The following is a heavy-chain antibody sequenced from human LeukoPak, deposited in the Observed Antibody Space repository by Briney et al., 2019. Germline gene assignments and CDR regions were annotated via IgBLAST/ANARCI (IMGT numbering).Heavy chain of an antibody. CDR3: TRELRGIASHYHGMDV. CDR2: LGTNGDS. CDR1: GFSFSTYD. J-gene: IGHJ6*02. D-gene: IGHD6-6*01. Sequence: GGSLRLSCVASGFSFSTYDMYWVRQAAGRGLEWVSALGTNGDSYYLGSVKGRFTISRDDGKNSLYLQMNSLGVEDAAVYYCTRELRGIASHYHGMDVWGQGTTVTVSS. V-gene: IGHV3-13*01.